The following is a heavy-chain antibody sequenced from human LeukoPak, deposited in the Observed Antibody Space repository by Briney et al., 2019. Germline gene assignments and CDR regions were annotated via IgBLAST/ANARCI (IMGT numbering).Heavy chain of an antibody. D-gene: IGHD2-15*01. CDR1: GGSISSGRYY. V-gene: IGHV4-61*02. Sequence: SETLSLTCTVSGGSISSGRYYWTWIRQPAGKGLEWIGRISTSGTTNYNPSLQSRVTISVDTSKNQFSLKLSFVTAADTAVYYCARVPGSLSPKPYAFHLWGQGTMVTVSS. CDR2: ISTSGTT. CDR3: ARVPGSLSPKPYAFHL. J-gene: IGHJ3*01.